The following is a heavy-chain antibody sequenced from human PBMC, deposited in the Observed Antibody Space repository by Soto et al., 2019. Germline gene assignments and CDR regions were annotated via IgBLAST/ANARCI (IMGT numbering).Heavy chain of an antibody. CDR3: AEDRQFSSHYESAGHYNN. J-gene: IGHJ4*02. Sequence: EVQLLESGGGLVQPGGSLRLSCVASGFTFKNYDMRWVRQAPGKGLEWVSGLSGSGAITYYADSVRGRVTISRDNSKNTLYMQLNGLGAEDTAIYYCAEDRQFSSHYESAGHYNNWGQGTLVTVSS. CDR1: GFTFKNYD. V-gene: IGHV3-23*01. CDR2: LSGSGAIT. D-gene: IGHD3-9*01.